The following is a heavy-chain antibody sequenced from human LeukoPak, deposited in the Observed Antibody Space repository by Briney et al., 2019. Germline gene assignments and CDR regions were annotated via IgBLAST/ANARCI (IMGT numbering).Heavy chain of an antibody. CDR2: INHSGST. D-gene: IGHD3-9*01. J-gene: IGHJ3*02. Sequence: SETLSLTCTVSGGSISSYYWSWIRQPPGKGLEWIGEINHSGSTNYNPSLKSRVTISVDTSKNQFSLKLSSVTAADTAVYYCASFDYDAFDIWGQGTMVTVSS. CDR3: ASFDYDAFDI. CDR1: GGSISSYY. V-gene: IGHV4-34*01.